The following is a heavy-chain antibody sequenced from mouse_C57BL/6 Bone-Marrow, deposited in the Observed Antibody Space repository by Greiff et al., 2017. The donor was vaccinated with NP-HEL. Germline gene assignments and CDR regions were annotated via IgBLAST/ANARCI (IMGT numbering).Heavy chain of an antibody. CDR1: GYSITSDY. V-gene: IGHV3-8*01. Sequence: VQLQQSGPGLAKPSQTLSLTCSVTGYSITSDYWNWIRKFPGNKLEYMGYISYSGSTYYNPSLKSRISITRDTSKNQYYLQLNSVTTEDTATYYSARKRSPSGSSPGWYFDVWGTGTTVTVSS. CDR2: ISYSGST. J-gene: IGHJ1*03. CDR3: ARKRSPSGSSPGWYFDV. D-gene: IGHD1-1*01.